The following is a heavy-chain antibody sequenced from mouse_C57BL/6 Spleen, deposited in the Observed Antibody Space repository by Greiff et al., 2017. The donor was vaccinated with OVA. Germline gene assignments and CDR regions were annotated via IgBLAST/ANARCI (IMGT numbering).Heavy chain of an antibody. J-gene: IGHJ3*01. Sequence: EVKLEESGGGLVKPGGSLKLSCAASGFTFSSYAMSWVRQTPEKRLEWVATISDGGRYTYYPDNVKGRFTISRDNAKNNLYLQMSHLKSEDTAMYYCARGGFAYWGQGTLVTVSA. CDR3: ARGGFAY. CDR2: ISDGGRYT. V-gene: IGHV5-4*03. CDR1: GFTFSSYA.